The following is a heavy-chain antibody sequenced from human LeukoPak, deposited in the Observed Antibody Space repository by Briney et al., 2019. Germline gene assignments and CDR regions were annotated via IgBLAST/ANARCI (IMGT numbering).Heavy chain of an antibody. CDR1: GFTFDDYG. D-gene: IGHD2-8*01. Sequence: PGGSLRLSCAASGFTFDDYGMSWVRQPPGMGLEWVSGTNWNGGITTYADSVKGRFTISRDNAKNSLYLQMNSLRAEDTALYYCVRGRVMYYYYMDVWGKGTTVTVSS. V-gene: IGHV3-20*04. J-gene: IGHJ6*03. CDR2: TNWNGGIT. CDR3: VRGRVMYYYYMDV.